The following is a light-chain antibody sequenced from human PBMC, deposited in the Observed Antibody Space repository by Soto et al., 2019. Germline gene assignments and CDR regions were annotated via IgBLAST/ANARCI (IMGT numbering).Light chain of an antibody. J-gene: IGLJ2*01. CDR3: QTWGTGIRV. CDR1: SGHSSYA. V-gene: IGLV4-69*01. Sequence: QLVLTQSPSASASLGASVKLTCTLSSGHSSYAIAWHQQQPEKGPRFLMKVDSDGSHTKGDGIPERFSGSRSGAERYLTIASLQSEDEADYYCQTWGTGIRVFGGGTKLTVL. CDR2: VDSDGSH.